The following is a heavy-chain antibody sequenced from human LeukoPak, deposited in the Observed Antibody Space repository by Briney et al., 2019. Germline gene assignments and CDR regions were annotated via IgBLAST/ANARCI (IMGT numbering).Heavy chain of an antibody. CDR3: ARVCSGGSCHDY. V-gene: IGHV1-18*01. Sequence: ASVKVSCKASGYTFTSYGISWVRQAPGQGLEWMGWISAYNGNTNYAQKLQGRVTITTDTSTSTVYMELRSLRSDDTALYYCARVCSGGSCHDYWGQGTLVTVSS. CDR1: GYTFTSYG. J-gene: IGHJ4*02. CDR2: ISAYNGNT. D-gene: IGHD2-15*01.